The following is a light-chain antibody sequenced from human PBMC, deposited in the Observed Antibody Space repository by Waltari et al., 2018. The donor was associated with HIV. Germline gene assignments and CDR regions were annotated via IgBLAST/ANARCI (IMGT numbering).Light chain of an antibody. CDR1: ISNIGSNT. CDR3: ATWDDSLNGPV. Sequence: QSVLTQPPSASGTPGQRVTISCSGSISNIGSNTVNWYQQLPGTAPKLLIYTTKQRPPGVPDRFAGAKSGASASLAISGLQSDDEADYYCATWDDSLNGPVFGGGTKLTVL. J-gene: IGLJ3*02. CDR2: TTK. V-gene: IGLV1-44*01.